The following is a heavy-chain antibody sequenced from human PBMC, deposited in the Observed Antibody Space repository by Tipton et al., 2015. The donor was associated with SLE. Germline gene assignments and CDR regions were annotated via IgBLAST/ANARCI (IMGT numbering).Heavy chain of an antibody. Sequence: QSGAEVKKPGESLKISCKGSGYSFTSYWIGWVRQMPGKGLEWMGIIYPGDSDTRYSPSFQGQVTISADKSISTAYLQWSSLKASDTAMYYCARRVENYDFWSGYYSHFDYWGQGTLVTVSS. D-gene: IGHD3-3*01. CDR1: GYSFTSYW. J-gene: IGHJ4*02. V-gene: IGHV5-51*01. CDR2: IYPGDSDT. CDR3: ARRVENYDFWSGYYSHFDY.